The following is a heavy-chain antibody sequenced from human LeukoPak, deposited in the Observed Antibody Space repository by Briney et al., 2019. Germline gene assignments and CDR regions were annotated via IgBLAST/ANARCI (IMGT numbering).Heavy chain of an antibody. CDR3: ARAYGSGSYPPYYYYMDV. Sequence: ASVMVSCKTSGYTFTSYGISWVRQAPGQGLEWMGWISAYNGNTNYAQKVQGRVTMTTDTSTSTAYMELRSLRSDDTAVYYCARAYGSGSYPPYYYYMDVWGKGTTVTISS. CDR1: GYTFTSYG. D-gene: IGHD3-10*01. V-gene: IGHV1-18*01. CDR2: ISAYNGNT. J-gene: IGHJ6*03.